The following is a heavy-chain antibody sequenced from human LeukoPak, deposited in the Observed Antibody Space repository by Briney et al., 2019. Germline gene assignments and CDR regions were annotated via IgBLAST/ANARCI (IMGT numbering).Heavy chain of an antibody. J-gene: IGHJ4*02. Sequence: GGSLRLSCAASGFTVSSNYMSWVRQAPGKGLEWVSAMSSSDDGRYYAASVRGRFTISRDTSRSTLYLQMNSLRAEDAAVYYCAKAPVTSCRGAFRYPFDYWGQGTLVTVSS. CDR3: AKAPVTSCRGAFRYPFDY. D-gene: IGHD2-15*01. CDR1: GFTVSSNY. CDR2: MSSSDDGR. V-gene: IGHV3-23*01.